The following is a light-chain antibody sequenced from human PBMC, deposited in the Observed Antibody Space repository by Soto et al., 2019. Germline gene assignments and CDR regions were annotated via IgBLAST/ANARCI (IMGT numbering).Light chain of an antibody. J-gene: IGKJ4*01. CDR3: MQATHWPLT. Sequence: DVVMTQSPPSLPVTLGQPASISCRSSQSLVYTNGVTYLNWFHQRPGQSPRRLIYMVSERDSGVPDRFSGSGSVTDFTLNITRVEAEDVGIFFCMQATHWPLTLGGGTKVDIK. V-gene: IGKV2-30*01. CDR2: MVS. CDR1: QSLVYTNGVTY.